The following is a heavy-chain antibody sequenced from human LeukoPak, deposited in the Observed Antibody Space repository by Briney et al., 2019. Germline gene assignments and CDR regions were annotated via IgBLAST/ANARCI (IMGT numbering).Heavy chain of an antibody. CDR2: IIPIFGTA. CDR3: ACYYDSSGYFSHYYYYMDV. CDR1: GGTFSSYA. J-gene: IGHJ6*03. Sequence: SVKVSCKASGGTFSSYAISWVRQAPGQGLEWMGGIIPIFGTANYAQKFQGRVTITADESTSTAYMELSSLRSEDTAVYYCACYYDSSGYFSHYYYYMDVWGKGTTVTISS. V-gene: IGHV1-69*13. D-gene: IGHD3-22*01.